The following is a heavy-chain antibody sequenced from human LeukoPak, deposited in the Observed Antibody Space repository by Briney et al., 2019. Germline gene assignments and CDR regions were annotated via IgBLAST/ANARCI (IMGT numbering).Heavy chain of an antibody. CDR3: ARPKGYTSSYPLTY. CDR1: GFTFNNYA. Sequence: PGGSLRLSCAASGFTFNNYAMNWVRQTPGGRLGWVSFIGISSGPLLYADSVKGRFTISRDNAKASVYLQMNRLRAEDTAVYYFARPKGYTSSYPLTYWGQGILSPSPQ. J-gene: IGHJ4*02. V-gene: IGHV3-48*04. D-gene: IGHD3-16*02. CDR2: IGISSGPL.